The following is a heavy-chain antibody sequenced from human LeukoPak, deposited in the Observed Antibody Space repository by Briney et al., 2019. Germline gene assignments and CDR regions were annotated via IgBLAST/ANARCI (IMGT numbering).Heavy chain of an antibody. Sequence: SETLSLTCVVSGGSISSGGYYWSWIRQHPGKGLEWIGYIYYSGSTYYNPSLKSRVTISVDKSKNQFSLKLSSVTAADTAVYYCARDAPAGDYVNSGAFDIWGQGTMVTVSS. CDR2: IYYSGST. J-gene: IGHJ3*02. CDR3: ARDAPAGDYVNSGAFDI. D-gene: IGHD4-17*01. CDR1: GGSISSGGYY. V-gene: IGHV4-31*11.